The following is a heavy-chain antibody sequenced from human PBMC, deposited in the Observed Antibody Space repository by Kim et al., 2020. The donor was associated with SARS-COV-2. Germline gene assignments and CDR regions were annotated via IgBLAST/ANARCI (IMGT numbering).Heavy chain of an antibody. D-gene: IGHD3-10*01. CDR3: ASRGGSGSYYKPYYYGMDV. CDR1: GYTFTSYY. V-gene: IGHV1-46*01. Sequence: ASVKVSCKASGYTFTSYYMHWVRQAPGQGLEWMGIINPSGGSTSYAQKFQGRVTMTRDTSTSTVYMELSSLRSEDTAVYYCASRGGSGSYYKPYYYGMDVWGQGTTVTVSS. CDR2: INPSGGST. J-gene: IGHJ6*02.